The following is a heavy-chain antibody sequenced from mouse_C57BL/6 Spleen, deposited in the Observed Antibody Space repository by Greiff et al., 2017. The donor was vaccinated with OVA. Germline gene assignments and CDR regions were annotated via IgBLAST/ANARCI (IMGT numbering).Heavy chain of an antibody. V-gene: IGHV1-55*01. D-gene: IGHD5-5*01. CDR2: IYPGSGST. J-gene: IGHJ4*01. CDR1: GYTFTSYW. CDR3: ARDYRYYAMDY. Sequence: VQLQQPGAELVKPGASVKMSCTASGYTFTSYWITWVKQRPGQGLEWIGDIYPGSGSTNYNEKFKSKATLTVDTTSSKAYMQLSSLTSEDSAVYYCARDYRYYAMDYWGQGTSVTVSS.